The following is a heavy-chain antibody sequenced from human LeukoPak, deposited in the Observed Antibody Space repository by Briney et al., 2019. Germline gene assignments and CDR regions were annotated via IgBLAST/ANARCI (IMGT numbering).Heavy chain of an antibody. J-gene: IGHJ4*02. CDR1: GFTFSDYY. D-gene: IGHD1-26*01. CDR2: ISSSGSDI. V-gene: IGHV3-11*01. CDR3: TRVWDSGSYCDY. Sequence: GGSLRLSCTASGFTFSDYYMSWIRQAPGKGLEWVSYISSSGSDISYADSVRGRFTISRDNARNALYLQMNSLRAEDTAVYYCTRVWDSGSYCDYWGQGTLVTVSS.